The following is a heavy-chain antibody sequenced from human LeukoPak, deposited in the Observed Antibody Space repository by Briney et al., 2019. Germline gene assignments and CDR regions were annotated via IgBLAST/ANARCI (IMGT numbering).Heavy chain of an antibody. CDR3: ARDSGYSYGYFYYYYYGMDV. Sequence: GGSLRLSCAASGFTFSSYWMSWVRQAPGKGLEWEANIKQDGSEKYYVDSVKGRFTISRDNAKNSLYLQMNSLSTEDTAVYYCARDSGYSYGYFYYYYYGMDVWGQGTTVTVSS. D-gene: IGHD5-18*01. V-gene: IGHV3-7*03. CDR1: GFTFSSYW. J-gene: IGHJ6*02. CDR2: IKQDGSEK.